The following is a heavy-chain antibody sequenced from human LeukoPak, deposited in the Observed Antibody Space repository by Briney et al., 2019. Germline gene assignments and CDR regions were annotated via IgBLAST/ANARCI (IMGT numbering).Heavy chain of an antibody. CDR1: GFMFTDHA. J-gene: IGHJ3*02. D-gene: IGHD3-9*01. CDR2: ISGSGTTT. Sequence: GGSLRLSCAASGFMFTDHALSWVRQAPGKGLEWVSSISGSGTTTYYAESVRGRFTISRDNSKNTLYLQMNSLRAEDTAVYYCARDPRYFDWMGAFDIWGQGTMVTVSS. V-gene: IGHV3-23*01. CDR3: ARDPRYFDWMGAFDI.